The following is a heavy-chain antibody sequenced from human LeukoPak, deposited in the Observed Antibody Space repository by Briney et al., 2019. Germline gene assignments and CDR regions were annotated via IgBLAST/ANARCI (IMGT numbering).Heavy chain of an antibody. J-gene: IGHJ4*02. D-gene: IGHD4-17*01. CDR2: IYYSGST. Sequence: PSETLSLTCTVSGGSISSYYWSWIRQPPGKGLEWIGYIYYSGSTNYNPSLKSRVTISVDTSKNQFSLKLSSVTAADTAVYYCATDTVTTGFDYWGQGTLVTLSS. CDR3: ATDTVTTGFDY. V-gene: IGHV4-59*01. CDR1: GGSISSYY.